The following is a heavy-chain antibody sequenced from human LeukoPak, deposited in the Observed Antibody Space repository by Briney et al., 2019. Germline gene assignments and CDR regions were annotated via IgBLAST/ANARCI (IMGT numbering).Heavy chain of an antibody. V-gene: IGHV3-48*03. CDR3: AQIYTYGSSQFDY. CDR2: ISSSGSTI. D-gene: IGHD5-18*01. Sequence: PGGSLRLSCAASGFTFSNYKMNWVRQAPGKGLEWVSYISSSGSTIYYADSVKGRFTISRDNAKNSLYLQMNSLRAEDTAVYYCAQIYTYGSSQFDYWGQGTLVTVSS. J-gene: IGHJ4*02. CDR1: GFTFSNYK.